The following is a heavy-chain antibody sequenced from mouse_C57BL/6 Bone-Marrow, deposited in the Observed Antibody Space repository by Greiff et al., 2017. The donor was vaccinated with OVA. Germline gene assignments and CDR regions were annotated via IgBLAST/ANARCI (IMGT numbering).Heavy chain of an antibody. D-gene: IGHD1-1*01. CDR1: GYTFTDYN. V-gene: IGHV1-18*01. CDR3: ARKGGSSYVYAMDY. CDR2: INPNNGGT. Sequence: EVKLMESGPELVKPGASVKIPCKASGYTFTDYNMDWVKQSHGKSLEWIGDINPNNGGTIYNQKFKGKATLTVDKSSSTAYMELRSLTSEDTAVYYCARKGGSSYVYAMDYWGQGTSVTVSS. J-gene: IGHJ4*01.